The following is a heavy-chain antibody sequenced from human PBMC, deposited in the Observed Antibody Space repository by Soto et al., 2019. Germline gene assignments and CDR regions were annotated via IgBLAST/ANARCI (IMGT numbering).Heavy chain of an antibody. CDR1: GGSFSGYY. CDR3: ARGQYFDY. J-gene: IGHJ4*02. CDR2: INHSGGT. Sequence: QVQLQQWGAGLLKPSETLSLTCAVYGGSFSGYYWSWSRQPPGKGLEWMGEINHSGGTNYNPPLRSRVTISVDTSKNHFTLKLSSVTAADTAVYYCARGQYFDYWGQGTLVTVST. V-gene: IGHV4-34*01.